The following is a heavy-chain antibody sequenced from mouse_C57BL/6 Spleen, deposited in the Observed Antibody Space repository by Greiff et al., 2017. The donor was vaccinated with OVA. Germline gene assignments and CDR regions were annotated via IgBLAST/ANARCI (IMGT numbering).Heavy chain of an antibody. CDR1: GYSITSGYY. CDR3: ARDQDEYYAMDY. J-gene: IGHJ4*01. CDR2: ISYDGSN. V-gene: IGHV3-6*01. Sequence: ESGPGLVKPSQSLSLTCSVTGYSITSGYYWNWIRQFPGNKLEWMGYISYDGSNNYNPSLKNRISITRDTSKNQFFLKLNSVTTEDTATYYCARDQDEYYAMDYWGQGTSVTVSS.